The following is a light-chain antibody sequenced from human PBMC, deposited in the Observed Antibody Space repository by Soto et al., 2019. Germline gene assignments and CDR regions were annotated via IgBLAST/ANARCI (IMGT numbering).Light chain of an antibody. J-gene: IGKJ2*01. CDR3: QQSYISPYT. V-gene: IGKV1-39*01. CDR1: QSISTF. CDR2: VAS. Sequence: DIQVTQSPSSLSASIGDRVTITCRASQSISTFLTWYQQKPGKAPNLLIYVASNLQTGVPSRFSGSGSGTDFSLTISSLQPEDFALYYCQQSYISPYTFGQATKLESK.